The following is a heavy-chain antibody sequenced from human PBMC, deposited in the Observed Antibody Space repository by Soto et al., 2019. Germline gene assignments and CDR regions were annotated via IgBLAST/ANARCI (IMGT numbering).Heavy chain of an antibody. CDR3: ARGGFDSSGYYRYFDY. Sequence: QVQLQQWGAGLLKPSETLSLTCAVYGGSFSGYYWSGIRQPPGKGLEWIGEINHSGSTNYNPSLKSRVTISVDTSKNQFSLKLSSVTAADTAVYYCARGGFDSSGYYRYFDYWGQGTLVTVSS. V-gene: IGHV4-34*01. CDR1: GGSFSGYY. J-gene: IGHJ4*02. D-gene: IGHD3-22*01. CDR2: INHSGST.